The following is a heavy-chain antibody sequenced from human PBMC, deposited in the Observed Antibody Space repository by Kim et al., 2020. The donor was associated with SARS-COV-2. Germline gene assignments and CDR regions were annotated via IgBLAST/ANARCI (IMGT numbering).Heavy chain of an antibody. D-gene: IGHD3-10*01. Sequence: GGSLRLSCAASGFTFSSYGMHWVRQAPGKGLEWVAVIWYDGSNKYYADSVKGRFTISRDNSKNTLYLQMNSLRAEDTAVYYCARGLDPGTMVRGPNKRILYFYGMDVWGQGTTVTVSS. CDR2: IWYDGSNK. J-gene: IGHJ6*02. CDR3: ARGLDPGTMVRGPNKRILYFYGMDV. CDR1: GFTFSSYG. V-gene: IGHV3-33*01.